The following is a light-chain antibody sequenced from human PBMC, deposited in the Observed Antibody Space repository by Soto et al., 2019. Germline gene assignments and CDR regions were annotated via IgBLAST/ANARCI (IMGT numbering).Light chain of an antibody. CDR1: SSDVGAYNS. Sequence: QSSLAQPASVSGSPGHSITISCTGTSSDVGAYNSVSWYQQHPHKAPQVIIYKGTQRPSGVSHRFSGSTSGNAASLTISGLQADDEADYFCCSSAPESTYVFGSGTKLTVL. J-gene: IGLJ1*01. V-gene: IGLV2-23*01. CDR2: KGT. CDR3: CSSAPESTYV.